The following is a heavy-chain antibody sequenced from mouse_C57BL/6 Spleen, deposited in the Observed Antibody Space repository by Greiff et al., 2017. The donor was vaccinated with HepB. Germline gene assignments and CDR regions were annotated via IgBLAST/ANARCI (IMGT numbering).Heavy chain of an antibody. J-gene: IGHJ4*01. V-gene: IGHV1-69*01. Sequence: QVQLKQPGAELVMPGASVKLSCKASGYTFTSYWMHWVKQRPGQGLEWIGEIDPSDSYTNYNQKFKGKSTLTVDKSSSTAYMQLSSLTSEDSAVYYCARVGPLYAMDYWGQGTSVTVSS. CDR3: ARVGPLYAMDY. CDR1: GYTFTSYW. CDR2: IDPSDSYT.